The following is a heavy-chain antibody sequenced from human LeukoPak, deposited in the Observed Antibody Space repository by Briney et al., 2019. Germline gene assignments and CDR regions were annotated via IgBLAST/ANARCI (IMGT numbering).Heavy chain of an antibody. J-gene: IGHJ4*02. V-gene: IGHV4-59*03. D-gene: IGHD5-24*01. CDR1: GCSLSSYY. Sequence: ETLSLTCPVSGCSLSSYYGSWIRQPPGKGLEWIGYIYYSGSTYYNRSVQSRVPISRDKSNNQSSLDLHSMTAADTAVYYCAHSRVCYNFEYWGQETLVTVSS. CDR2: IYYSGST. CDR3: AHSRVCYNFEY.